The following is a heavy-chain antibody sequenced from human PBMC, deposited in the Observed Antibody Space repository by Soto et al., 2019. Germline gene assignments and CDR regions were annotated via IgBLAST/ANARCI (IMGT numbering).Heavy chain of an antibody. V-gene: IGHV4-34*01. Sequence: PSETLSLTCAVYGGSFSGYYWSWIRQPPGKGLEWIGEINHSGSTNYNPSLKSRVTISVDTSKNQFSLKLSSVTAADTAVYYCAREGGPDYYGMDVWGQGTTVTVS. J-gene: IGHJ6*02. CDR1: GGSFSGYY. D-gene: IGHD2-15*01. CDR2: INHSGST. CDR3: AREGGPDYYGMDV.